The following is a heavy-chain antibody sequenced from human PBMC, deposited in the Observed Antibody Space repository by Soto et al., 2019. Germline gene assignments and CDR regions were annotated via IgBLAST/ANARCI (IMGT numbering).Heavy chain of an antibody. D-gene: IGHD6-13*01. V-gene: IGHV3-64*01. J-gene: IGHJ3*02. CDR2: ISSNGGST. CDR1: GFTFISYA. CDR3: ARDSGYGSSWYGSAFDI. Sequence: GFLRLSCAASGFTFISYAMHWVRQAPWKGLEYVSAISSNGGSTYYANSVKGRFTISRGNSKNTLYLQMGSLRAEDMAVYYCARDSGYGSSWYGSAFDIWGQGTMVTVS.